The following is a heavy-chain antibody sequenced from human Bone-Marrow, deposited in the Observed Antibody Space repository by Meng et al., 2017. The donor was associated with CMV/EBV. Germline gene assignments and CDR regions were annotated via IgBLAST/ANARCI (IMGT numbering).Heavy chain of an antibody. D-gene: IGHD6-6*01. CDR1: GDSVSSNSAA. CDR2: TYYRSKWYN. V-gene: IGHV6-1*01. Sequence: LHQSRPALAKPSQPPPLPCAISGDSVSSNSAAWNWFRQSPSRGLGWLGRTYYRSKWYNDYAVSVKSRITINPDTSKTQFSLQLNSVTPEDTAVYYCARVEQLIFDYWGQGTLVTVSS. J-gene: IGHJ4*02. CDR3: ARVEQLIFDY.